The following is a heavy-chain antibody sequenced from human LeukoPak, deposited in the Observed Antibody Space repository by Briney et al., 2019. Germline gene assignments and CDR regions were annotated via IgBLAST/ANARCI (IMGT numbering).Heavy chain of an antibody. Sequence: SETLSLTCTVSGGSISSYYWSWIRQPPGKGQEWIGYIYYSGSTNYNPSLKSRVTISVDTSKNQFSLKLSSVTAADTAVYYCARLGDQYSSSFNWFDPWGQGTLVTVSS. D-gene: IGHD6-13*01. V-gene: IGHV4-59*08. J-gene: IGHJ5*02. CDR2: IYYSGST. CDR3: ARLGDQYSSSFNWFDP. CDR1: GGSISSYY.